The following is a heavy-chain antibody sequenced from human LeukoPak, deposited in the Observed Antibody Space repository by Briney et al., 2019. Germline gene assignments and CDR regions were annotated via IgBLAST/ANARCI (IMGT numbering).Heavy chain of an antibody. V-gene: IGHV3-21*01. CDR1: GFTFSSYS. Sequence: GGSLRLSCAASGFTFSSYSMNWVRQAPGKGLEWVSSISSSSSYIYYADSVKGRFTISRDNVKNSLYLQMNSLRAEDTAVYYCARDRVAGFDYWGQGTLVTVSS. D-gene: IGHD6-19*01. J-gene: IGHJ4*02. CDR2: ISSSSSYI. CDR3: ARDRVAGFDY.